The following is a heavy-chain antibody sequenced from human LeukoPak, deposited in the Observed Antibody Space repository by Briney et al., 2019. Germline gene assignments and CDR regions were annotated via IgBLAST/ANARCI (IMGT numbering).Heavy chain of an antibody. J-gene: IGHJ4*02. CDR3: AREGTPDLDY. CDR1: GLTFSSYD. Sequence: PGGSLRLSCAASGLTFSSYDMNWVRQAPGKGLEWVSYISSSGSPIYYADSVKGRFTISRDNAKRSLYLQMNSLRAEDTAVYYCAREGTPDLDYWGQGTLVTVSS. D-gene: IGHD2-15*01. V-gene: IGHV3-48*03. CDR2: ISSSGSPI.